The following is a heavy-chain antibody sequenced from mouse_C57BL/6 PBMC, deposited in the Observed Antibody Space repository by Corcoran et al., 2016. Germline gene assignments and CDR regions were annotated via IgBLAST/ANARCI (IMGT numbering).Heavy chain of an antibody. CDR1: GYTFTDYY. CDR2: INPNNGGT. V-gene: IGHV1-26*01. Sequence: EVQLQQSGPELVKPGASVKISCKASGYTFTDYYMNWVKQSHGKSLEWIGDINPNNGGTSYNQKFKGKATLTVDKSSSTAYMELRSLTSEDSAVYYCARDDYYGTYYAMDYWGQGTSVTVSS. D-gene: IGHD1-1*01. CDR3: ARDDYYGTYYAMDY. J-gene: IGHJ4*01.